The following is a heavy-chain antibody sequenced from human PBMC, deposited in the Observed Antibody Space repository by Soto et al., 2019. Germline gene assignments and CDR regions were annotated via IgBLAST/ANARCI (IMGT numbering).Heavy chain of an antibody. V-gene: IGHV3-30-3*01. Sequence: ESGGGVVHPGSSLGPSCAASGFTFSSYAMHWFRQAPGKGLVWVAVISYDESNKYSADSVKGRFTISSDNSKNTLYLKMNSLRAEDTAVYYCASGWVRGFDYWGQGTLVTVSS. CDR1: GFTFSSYA. CDR3: ASGWVRGFDY. J-gene: IGHJ4*02. CDR2: ISYDESNK. D-gene: IGHD1-26*01.